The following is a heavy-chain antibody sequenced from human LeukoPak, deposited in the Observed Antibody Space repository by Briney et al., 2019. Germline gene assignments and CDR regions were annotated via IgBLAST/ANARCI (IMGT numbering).Heavy chain of an antibody. V-gene: IGHV1-69*10. CDR2: FIPILGTA. Sequence: SVKVSCKASGGTFSSYAISWVRQAPGQGLEWMGVFIPILGTANSTQNFQDRVTITADISTNTAYLELTSLRSEDTAVYFCAGIPVFGVVLHQVPVWGKGTTVTVSS. CDR1: GGTFSSYA. D-gene: IGHD3-3*01. J-gene: IGHJ6*04. CDR3: AGIPVFGVVLHQVPV.